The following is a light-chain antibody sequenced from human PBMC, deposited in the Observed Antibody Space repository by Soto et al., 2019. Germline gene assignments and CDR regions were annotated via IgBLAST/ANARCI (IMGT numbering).Light chain of an antibody. V-gene: IGLV1-40*01. CDR2: DNI. Sequence: QTVVTQPPSVPGAPGQRVTISCTGSSSNIGAGYDVHWYQQLPGTAPKLLIYDNINRPSGVPDRFSGSKSGTSASLAITGLQAEDEADYYCQSYDSSLSVYVVFGGGTKVTVL. J-gene: IGLJ2*01. CDR1: SSNIGAGYD. CDR3: QSYDSSLSVYVV.